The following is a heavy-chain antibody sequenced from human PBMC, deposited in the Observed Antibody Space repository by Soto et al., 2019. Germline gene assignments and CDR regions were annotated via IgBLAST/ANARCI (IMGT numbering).Heavy chain of an antibody. J-gene: IGHJ2*01. CDR3: ARDMGTYYYDSSGYYHIQSWYFDL. Sequence: QVQLVESGGGVVQPGRSLRLSCAASGFTFSSYVMHWVRQAPGKGLEWVAVISYDGSNKYYADSVKGRFTISRDNSKRTLYLQMNSLRAEDTAVYYCARDMGTYYYDSSGYYHIQSWYFDLWGRGTLVTVSS. D-gene: IGHD3-22*01. V-gene: IGHV3-30-3*01. CDR2: ISYDGSNK. CDR1: GFTFSSYV.